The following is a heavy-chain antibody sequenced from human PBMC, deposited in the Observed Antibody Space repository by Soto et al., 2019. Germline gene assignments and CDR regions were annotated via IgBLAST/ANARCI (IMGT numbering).Heavy chain of an antibody. V-gene: IGHV3-74*01. D-gene: IGHD1-26*01. CDR2: IPSDGRDV. Sequence: PGGSLRLSCEASGFNFRDFWMHWVRQPPGKGPEWVSNIPSDGRDVSYADSVRGRFTISRDDARNTLYLQMRSLRVEDTAIYYCTRDDSGLGIDYWGQGTQVTVSS. CDR1: GFNFRDFW. J-gene: IGHJ4*02. CDR3: TRDDSGLGIDY.